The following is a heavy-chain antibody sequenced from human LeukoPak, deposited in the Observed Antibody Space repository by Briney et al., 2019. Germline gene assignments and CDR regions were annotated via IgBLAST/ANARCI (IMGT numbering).Heavy chain of an antibody. CDR1: GYTFSSYG. Sequence: ASVKVSCKASGYTFSSYGISWVRQAPGQGLEWVGWIRGDNGNTNYAQKFQGRATMATETSTSTAYMELRSLRSDDTAVYYCARRGGKNYGDYVVYDKYMDVWGTGTTVTVSS. V-gene: IGHV1-18*01. CDR2: IRGDNGNT. D-gene: IGHD4-17*01. CDR3: ARRGGKNYGDYVVYDKYMDV. J-gene: IGHJ6*03.